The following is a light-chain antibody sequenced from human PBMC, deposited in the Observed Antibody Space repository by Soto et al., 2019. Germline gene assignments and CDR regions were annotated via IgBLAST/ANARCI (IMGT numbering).Light chain of an antibody. J-gene: IGKJ2*01. CDR2: GPS. Sequence: EIVLTQSPGTLSLSPGERATLSCRASQSVSSNYIAWYQQNPGQAPRLLIYGPSTRATGIPDRFSGSGSGTDFTLTISRLEPEDFAVYFCQQYGRSPPFAFGQGTKVEIK. V-gene: IGKV3-20*01. CDR1: QSVSSNY. CDR3: QQYGRSPPFA.